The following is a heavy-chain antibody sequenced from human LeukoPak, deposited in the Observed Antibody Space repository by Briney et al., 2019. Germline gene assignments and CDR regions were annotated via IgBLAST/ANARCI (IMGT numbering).Heavy chain of an antibody. CDR3: ARVPSVVISPFDY. D-gene: IGHD3-22*01. CDR2: INPNNGGT. Sequence: GASVKVSCKASGYTFTGCYMHWVRQAPGQGLEWMGWINPNNGGTNYAQKFQGRVTMTRDTSISTAYMELSRLRSDVTAVYYCARVPSVVISPFDYWGQGTLVTVSS. V-gene: IGHV1-2*02. CDR1: GYTFTGCY. J-gene: IGHJ4*02.